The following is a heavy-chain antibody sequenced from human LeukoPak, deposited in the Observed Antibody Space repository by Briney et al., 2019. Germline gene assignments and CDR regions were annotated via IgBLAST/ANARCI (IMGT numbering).Heavy chain of an antibody. D-gene: IGHD3-16*02. V-gene: IGHV3-53*01. CDR3: ARDSSIKSSVYDYIWGSYRPFDY. CDR1: GFTVSSNY. J-gene: IGHJ4*02. Sequence: GGSLRLSCAASGFTVSSNYMSWVRQAPGKGLEWVSVIYSGGSTYYADSVKGRFTISRDNSKNTLYLQMNSLRAEDTAVYYCARDSSIKSSVYDYIWGSYRPFDYWGQGTLVTVSS. CDR2: IYSGGST.